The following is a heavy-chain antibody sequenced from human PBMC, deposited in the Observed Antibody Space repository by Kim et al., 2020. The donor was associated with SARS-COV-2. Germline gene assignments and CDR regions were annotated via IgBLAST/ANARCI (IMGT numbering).Heavy chain of an antibody. CDR2: IYYSGSN. CDR1: GGSISSGGYY. J-gene: IGHJ3*02. CDR3: ARAMGGITIFGVVTLSAFDI. D-gene: IGHD3-3*01. V-gene: IGHV4-31*03. Sequence: SETLSLTCTVSGGSISSGGYYWSWIRQHPGKGLEWIGYIYYSGSNYYNPSLKSRVTISVDTSKNQFSLKLSSVTAADTAVYYCARAMGGITIFGVVTLSAFDIWGQGTMVTVSS.